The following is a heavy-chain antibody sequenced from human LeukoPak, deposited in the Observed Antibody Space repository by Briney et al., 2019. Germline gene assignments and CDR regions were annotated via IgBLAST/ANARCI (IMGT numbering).Heavy chain of an antibody. CDR1: GGSISSSSYY. J-gene: IGHJ2*01. D-gene: IGHD1-26*01. V-gene: IGHV4-39*01. CDR3: ARHGSTWPYWYFDL. CDR2: IYYSGST. Sequence: SETLSLTCTVSGGSISSSSYYWGWIRQPPGKGLEWIGSIYYSGSTYYNPSLKSRVTISVDTSKNQFSLKLTSVTAADTAVYYCARHGSTWPYWYFDLWGRGTLVTVSS.